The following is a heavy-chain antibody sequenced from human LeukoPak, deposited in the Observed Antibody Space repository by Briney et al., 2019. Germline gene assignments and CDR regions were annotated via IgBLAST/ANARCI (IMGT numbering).Heavy chain of an antibody. CDR2: ISGSGGST. V-gene: IGHV3-23*01. Sequence: GGSLRLSCAASAFTVSTYPMSWVRQAPGKGLEWFSGISGSGGSTYYADSVKGRFTISRDISKNTLYLQMNSLRAEDTAVYYCAKDEGSGWYYFDYWGQGSLVTVSS. CDR1: AFTVSTYP. CDR3: AKDEGSGWYYFDY. D-gene: IGHD6-19*01. J-gene: IGHJ4*02.